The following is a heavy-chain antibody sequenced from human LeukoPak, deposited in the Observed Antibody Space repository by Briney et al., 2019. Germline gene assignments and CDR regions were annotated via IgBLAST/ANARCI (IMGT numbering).Heavy chain of an antibody. V-gene: IGHV3-7*05. CDR3: AKTFYSSGYPIDY. D-gene: IGHD3-22*01. J-gene: IGHJ4*02. Sequence: GGSLRLSCAASGFTFSSYWMSWVRQAPGKGLEWVAKITQDGSDKYYVGSVKGRFTVSRDNAQNSLYLQMNSLRAEDTAVYYCAKTFYSSGYPIDYWGQGTLVTVSS. CDR2: ITQDGSDK. CDR1: GFTFSSYW.